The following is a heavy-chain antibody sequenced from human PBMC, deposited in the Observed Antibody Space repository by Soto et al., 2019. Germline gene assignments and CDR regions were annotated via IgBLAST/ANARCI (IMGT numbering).Heavy chain of an antibody. CDR3: ARDKEGFSSTSCYDY. V-gene: IGHV3-21*01. CDR2: ISSSSSYI. CDR1: GFTFSSYS. D-gene: IGHD2-2*01. J-gene: IGHJ4*02. Sequence: EVPLVESGGGLVKPGGSLRLSCAASGFTFSSYSMNWVRQAPGKGLEWVSSISSSSSYIYYADSVKGRFTISRDNAKNSLYLQMNSLRAEDTAVYYCARDKEGFSSTSCYDYWGQGTLVTVSS.